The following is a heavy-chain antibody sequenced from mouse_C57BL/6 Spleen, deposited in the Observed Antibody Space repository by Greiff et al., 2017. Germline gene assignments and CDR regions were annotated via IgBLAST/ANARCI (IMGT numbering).Heavy chain of an antibody. CDR2: IDPSDSYT. Sequence: QVQLQQPGAELVKPGASVKLSCKASGYTFTSYWMQWVKQRPGQGLEWIGEIDPSDSYTNYNQKFKGKATLTVDTSSSTAYMQLISLTSEDSAVYYCAIQRGPLLRGGFAYWGQGTLVTFSA. D-gene: IGHD1-1*01. CDR1: GYTFTSYW. J-gene: IGHJ3*01. CDR3: AIQRGPLLRGGFAY. V-gene: IGHV1-50*01.